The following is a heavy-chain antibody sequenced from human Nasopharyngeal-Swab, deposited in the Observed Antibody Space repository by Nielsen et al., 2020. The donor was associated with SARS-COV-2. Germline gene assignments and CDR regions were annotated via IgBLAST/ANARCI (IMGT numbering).Heavy chain of an antibody. Sequence: RQAPGKGLEWIGSIYTSGSTNYNPSLKSRVTISVDTSKNQFSLKLSSVTAADTAVYYCARGITTLYYYYYMDVWGKGTTVTVS. D-gene: IGHD3-10*01. CDR2: IYTSGST. CDR3: ARGITTLYYYYYMDV. V-gene: IGHV4-4*08. J-gene: IGHJ6*03.